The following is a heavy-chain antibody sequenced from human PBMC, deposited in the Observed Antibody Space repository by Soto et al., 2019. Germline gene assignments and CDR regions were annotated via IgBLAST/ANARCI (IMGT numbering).Heavy chain of an antibody. CDR2: IYYSGST. D-gene: IGHD2-21*01. CDR1: GGSISSSSNY. Sequence: PSETLSLTCTVSGGSISSSSNYWAGFRKPQGKGLEWIGSIYYSGSTYYNPSLKSRVTISVDTSKNQFSLKLSSVTAADTAVYYCARHLEDELWPRRLDWFDPWGQGTLVTVSS. V-gene: IGHV4-39*01. J-gene: IGHJ5*02. CDR3: ARHLEDELWPRRLDWFDP.